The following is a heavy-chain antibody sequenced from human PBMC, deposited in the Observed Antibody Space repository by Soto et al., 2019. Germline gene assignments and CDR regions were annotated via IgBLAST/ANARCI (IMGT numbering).Heavy chain of an antibody. Sequence: PGGSLRLSCAASGFTFSSYAMSWVRQAPGKGLEWVSAISGSGGSTYYEYSVKGRFTISSDKSKNTLYLQMNSLRAEDTAVYYCALTYYYDSSGSPYYFDSWGEGTLVTVSS. CDR3: ALTYYYDSSGSPYYFDS. J-gene: IGHJ4*02. CDR1: GFTFSSYA. CDR2: ISGSGGST. D-gene: IGHD3-22*01. V-gene: IGHV3-23*01.